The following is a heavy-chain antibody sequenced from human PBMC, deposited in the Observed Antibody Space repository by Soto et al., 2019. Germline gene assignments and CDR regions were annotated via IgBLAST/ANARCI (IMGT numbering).Heavy chain of an antibody. V-gene: IGHV4-30-4*01. J-gene: IGHJ4*02. D-gene: IGHD2-2*01. Sequence: SETLSLTCTVSGGSISSGNHYWSWIRQPPGKGLEWVGNIYYSGSTHYNPSLKSRVTISVDTSKNQFSLKLSSVTAADTAVYYCARDPEYCSSSDCWYSFDYWGQGTLVTVSS. CDR3: ARDPEYCSSSDCWYSFDY. CDR2: IYYSGST. CDR1: GGSISSGNHY.